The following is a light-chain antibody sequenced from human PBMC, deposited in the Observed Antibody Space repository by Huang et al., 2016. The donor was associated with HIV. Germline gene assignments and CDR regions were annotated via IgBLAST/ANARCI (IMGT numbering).Light chain of an antibody. J-gene: IGKJ2*01. V-gene: IGKV2-28*01. CDR1: LSLLHTNGYNS. CDR3: MQALQTPPT. Sequence: DIVMTQSPLSLPVTPGEPASISCRSSLSLLHTNGYNSLDWYLQKQGQSPQLLIYLGSNRASGVPDRFSGSGSGTDFTLKISRVEAEDVGVYYCMQALQTPPTFGQGTKLEIK. CDR2: LGS.